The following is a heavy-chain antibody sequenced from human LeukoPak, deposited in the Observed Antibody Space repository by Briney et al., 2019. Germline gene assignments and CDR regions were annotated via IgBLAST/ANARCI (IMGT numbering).Heavy chain of an antibody. Sequence: GGSLRLSCTASGFVFGDYAMSWVRQAPGKGLEWVGLIRGKAYGETTEYAASVKGKFTISRDDSRSIAYLQMNNLKSEDTAIYYCTRESGSRWYTTNWFDPWGQGTLVTVSS. CDR1: GFVFGDYA. J-gene: IGHJ5*02. CDR2: IRGKAYGETT. V-gene: IGHV3-49*04. CDR3: TRESGSRWYTTNWFDP. D-gene: IGHD6-13*01.